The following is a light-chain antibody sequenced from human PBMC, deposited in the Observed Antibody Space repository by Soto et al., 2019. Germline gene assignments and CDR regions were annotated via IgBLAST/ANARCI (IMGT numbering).Light chain of an antibody. V-gene: IGKV3-20*01. CDR3: HQYRDSLGT. CDR2: GAS. Sequence: EIVLTQSPGTLSLSPGERATLSCRASQSVISTYLAWYQQKPGQAPRLLIYGASSRATGIPDRFRGSGSGTDFTLTISRLEHEEFAVYYCHQYRDSLGTFGQGNKVEIK. J-gene: IGKJ1*01. CDR1: QSVISTY.